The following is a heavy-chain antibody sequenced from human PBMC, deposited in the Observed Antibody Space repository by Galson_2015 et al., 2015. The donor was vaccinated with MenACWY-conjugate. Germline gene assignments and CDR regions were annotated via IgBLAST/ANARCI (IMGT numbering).Heavy chain of an antibody. CDR1: GASMSNSS. Sequence: SATLSLTCPVSGASMSNSSWTWVRQSPEKGLEWIGHIYHSGATNYNPSLQSRVIISADASKGQISLNLASVSAADTAVYFCARRATTGWFDPWGQGTQVTVSS. D-gene: IGHD4-17*01. CDR2: IYHSGAT. J-gene: IGHJ5*02. CDR3: ARRATTGWFDP. V-gene: IGHV4-59*13.